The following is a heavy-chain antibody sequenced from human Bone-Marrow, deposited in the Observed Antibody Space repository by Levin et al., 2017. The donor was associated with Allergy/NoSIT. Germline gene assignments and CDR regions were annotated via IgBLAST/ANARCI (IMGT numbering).Heavy chain of an antibody. V-gene: IGHV3-43*01. CDR3: AKAEVTTLPATSPFDY. CDR1: GFTFDDYT. CDR2: ISWDGGST. Sequence: PGGSLRLSCAASGFTFDDYTMHWVRQAPGKGLEWVSLISWDGGSTYYADSVKGRFTISRDNSKNSLYLQMNSLRTEDTALYYCAKAEVTTLPATSPFDYWGQGTLVTVSS. J-gene: IGHJ4*02. D-gene: IGHD4-17*01.